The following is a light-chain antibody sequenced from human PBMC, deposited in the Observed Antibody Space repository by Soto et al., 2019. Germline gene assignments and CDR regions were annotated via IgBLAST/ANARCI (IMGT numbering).Light chain of an antibody. J-gene: IGKJ2*01. CDR1: QSISSW. CDR3: QQYNSYGYS. Sequence: DIQMTQSPSTLSASVGDRVTITCRASQSISSWLAWYQQKPGKAPKLLIYKASSLESGVPSRFSGSVSVSEFTFTISSLQPDDFATYYCQQYNSYGYSFGQGTKLEIK. V-gene: IGKV1-5*03. CDR2: KAS.